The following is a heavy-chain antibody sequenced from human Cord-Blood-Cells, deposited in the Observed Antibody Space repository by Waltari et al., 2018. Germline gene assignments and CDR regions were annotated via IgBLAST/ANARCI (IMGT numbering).Heavy chain of an antibody. CDR3: AREYKSEVRYAFDI. Sequence: QVQLQQSAPGLVKPSQTLSLTCVISGDSFSSTSAAWNWIRQSPSRGLEWLGRTYYRSKWYNDYAVSVKSRITINPDTSKNQFSLQLNSVTPEDTAVYYCAREYKSEVRYAFDIWGQGTMVTVSS. V-gene: IGHV6-1*01. J-gene: IGHJ3*02. CDR1: GDSFSSTSAA. D-gene: IGHD1-20*01. CDR2: TYYRSKWYN.